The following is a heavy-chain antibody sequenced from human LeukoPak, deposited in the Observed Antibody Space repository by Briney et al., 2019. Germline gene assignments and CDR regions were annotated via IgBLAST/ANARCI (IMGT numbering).Heavy chain of an antibody. CDR3: ARWYSSSGYLDY. V-gene: IGHV4-38-2*01. Sequence: SETLSLTCAVSGYSISSGYYWGWIRQPPGKGLAWIGSIYHSGNTNYNPSLKSRVTISVDTSKNQFSLKVSSVTAADTALYYCARWYSSSGYLDYWGQGTLVTVSS. CDR2: IYHSGNT. D-gene: IGHD6-6*01. CDR1: GYSISSGYY. J-gene: IGHJ4*02.